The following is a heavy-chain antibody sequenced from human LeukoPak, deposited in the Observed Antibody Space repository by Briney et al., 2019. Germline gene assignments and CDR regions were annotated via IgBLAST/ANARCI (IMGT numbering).Heavy chain of an antibody. CDR1: GFTFSSYG. D-gene: IGHD6-6*01. Sequence: PGGSLRLSCAASGFTFSSYGMHWVRQAPGKGLEWVAVIWYDRSNKYYADSVKGRFTISRDNSKNTLYLQMNSLRAEDTAVYYCARSLGIAAPHEFDYWGQGTLVTVSS. CDR3: ARSLGIAAPHEFDY. CDR2: IWYDRSNK. J-gene: IGHJ4*02. V-gene: IGHV3-33*01.